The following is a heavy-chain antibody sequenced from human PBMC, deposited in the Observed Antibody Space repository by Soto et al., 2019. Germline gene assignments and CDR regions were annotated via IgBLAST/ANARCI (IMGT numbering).Heavy chain of an antibody. V-gene: IGHV1-69*01. CDR2: IIPIFGTA. CDR3: ARDYHDILTGRNSFDY. CDR1: GGTFSSYA. J-gene: IGHJ4*02. D-gene: IGHD3-9*01. Sequence: VKVSCKASGGTFSSYAISWVRQAPGQGLEWMGGIIPIFGTANYAQKFQGRVTITADESTSTAYMELSSLRSEDTAVYYCARDYHDILTGRNSFDYWGQGTLVTVSS.